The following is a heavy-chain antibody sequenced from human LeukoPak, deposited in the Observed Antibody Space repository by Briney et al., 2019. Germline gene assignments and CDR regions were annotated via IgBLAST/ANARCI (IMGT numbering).Heavy chain of an antibody. V-gene: IGHV3-23*01. J-gene: IGHJ4*02. Sequence: AGGSLRLSCAASGFTFSSYAMSWVRQAPGKGLEWVSAISGSGGSTYYADSVKGRFTISRDNSKNTLYLQMNSLRAEDTAVYYCAKDLNSGSYGGPDYWGQGTLVIVSS. D-gene: IGHD1-26*01. CDR1: GFTFSSYA. CDR3: AKDLNSGSYGGPDY. CDR2: ISGSGGST.